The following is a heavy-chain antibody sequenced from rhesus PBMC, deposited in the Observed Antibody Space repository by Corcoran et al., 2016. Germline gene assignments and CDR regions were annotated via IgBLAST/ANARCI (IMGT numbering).Heavy chain of an antibody. CDR3: TGHLSYTYNQFDV. D-gene: IGHD1-26*01. V-gene: IGHV4-76*01. CDR1: GGSVDGCHD. J-gene: IGHJ5-1*01. Sequence: QVQLRESGPGLVKPAEPLLLTCAVSGGSVDGCHDWRWVRLVPGKGLEWLGYFFAVVGSATCRPSLKKRVTISRDMAKNQFSLKLNSVTAADTAIYYCTGHLSYTYNQFDVWGPGVLVTVSS. CDR2: FFAVVGSA.